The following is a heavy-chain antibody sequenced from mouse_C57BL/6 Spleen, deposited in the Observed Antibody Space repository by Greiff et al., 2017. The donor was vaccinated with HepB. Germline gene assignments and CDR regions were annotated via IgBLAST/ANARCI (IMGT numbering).Heavy chain of an antibody. CDR1: GGDLRSEK. D-gene: IGHD4-1*01. CDR2: RGGGSGNT. J-gene: IGHJ2*01. V-gene: IGHV5-9*01. Sequence: EGRRGEEGGGEEKKGGEWKREGEEEGGDLRSEKRRRGGQKGGEGRGWGARRGGGSGNTYYPDSVKGRFTISRDNAKNTLYLQMSSLRSEDTALYYCARHPNWVYYFDYWGQGTTLTVSS. CDR3: ARHPNWVYYFDY.